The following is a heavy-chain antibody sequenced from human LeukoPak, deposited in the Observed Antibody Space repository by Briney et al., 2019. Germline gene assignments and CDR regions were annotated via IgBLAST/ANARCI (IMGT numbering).Heavy chain of an antibody. CDR1: GFTFSNYA. Sequence: GGSLRLSCAASGFTFSNYAMSWVRQAPGKGLEWVSTITSSDGGTYCADSVKGRFTISRDNSKNMLYLQMDSQRAGDTAVYYCAKAFREYGTTSYSAFDIWGQGTMVTVSS. CDR3: AKAFREYGTTSYSAFDI. V-gene: IGHV3-23*01. J-gene: IGHJ3*02. D-gene: IGHD6-6*01. CDR2: ITSSDGGT.